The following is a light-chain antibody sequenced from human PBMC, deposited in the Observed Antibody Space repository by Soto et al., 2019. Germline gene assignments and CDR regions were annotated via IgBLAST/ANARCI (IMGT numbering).Light chain of an antibody. CDR2: ANN. V-gene: IGLV1-44*01. CDR1: SSNIGSNT. CDR3: AAWGDSLNGYV. J-gene: IGLJ1*01. Sequence: QSVLTRPPSSSGTPGQRVTISCSGSSSNIGSNTVNWYQQLPGTAPKLLIHANNQRPSGVPDRFSGSKSGTSASLAISWLQSEEADYYCAAWGDSLNGYVFGTGTKVTVL.